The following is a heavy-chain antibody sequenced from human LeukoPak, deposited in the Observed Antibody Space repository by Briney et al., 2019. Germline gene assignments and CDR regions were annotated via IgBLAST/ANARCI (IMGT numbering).Heavy chain of an antibody. V-gene: IGHV3-30*03. CDR1: GFTFSSYG. Sequence: GRSLRLSCAASGFTFSSYGMHWVRQAPGKGLEWVAVISYDGSNKYYADSVKGRFTISRDNSKNTLYLQMNSLRAEDTAVYYCAREVDTAMVYWGQGTLVTVSS. J-gene: IGHJ4*02. CDR3: AREVDTAMVY. CDR2: ISYDGSNK. D-gene: IGHD5-18*01.